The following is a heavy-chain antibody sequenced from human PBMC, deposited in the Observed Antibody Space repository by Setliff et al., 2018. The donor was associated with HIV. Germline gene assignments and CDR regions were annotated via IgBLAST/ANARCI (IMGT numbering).Heavy chain of an antibody. J-gene: IGHJ3*02. CDR3: ARGGKRAFDI. CDR1: GDSINSHF. V-gene: IGHV4-59*11. Sequence: PSETLSLTCTVSGDSINSHFWTWIRQSPRKGLEWIGYISSTGAAWYNPSLKSRVTMSIDTSKIHFSLTLSSVSGADTAQYYCARGGKRAFDIWGQGAMVTVSS. CDR2: ISSTGAA.